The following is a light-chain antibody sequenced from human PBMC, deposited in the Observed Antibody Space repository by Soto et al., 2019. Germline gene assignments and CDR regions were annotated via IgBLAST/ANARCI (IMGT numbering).Light chain of an antibody. V-gene: IGLV4-69*01. CDR3: QTWDTGIQV. J-gene: IGLJ2*01. CDR2: LNADGSH. Sequence: QLVLTQSPSASASLGASVKLTCTLSSGHSSYAIVWHQQQPEKGPRYLMKLNADGSHTKGDGIPDRFSGSSSGAERYLTISSLQSEDEADYYCQTWDTGIQVFGGGTKLTVL. CDR1: SGHSSYA.